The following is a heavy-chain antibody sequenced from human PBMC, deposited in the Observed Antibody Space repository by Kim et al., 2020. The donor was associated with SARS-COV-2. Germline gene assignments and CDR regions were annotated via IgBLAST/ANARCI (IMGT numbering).Heavy chain of an antibody. CDR3: ARDRYSSSSFNWFDP. V-gene: IGHV3-30*07. D-gene: IGHD6-13*01. Sequence: ADSVKGRFTISRDNSKSTLYLQMNSRRAEDTAVYYCARDRYSSSSFNWFDPWGQGTLVTVSS. J-gene: IGHJ5*02.